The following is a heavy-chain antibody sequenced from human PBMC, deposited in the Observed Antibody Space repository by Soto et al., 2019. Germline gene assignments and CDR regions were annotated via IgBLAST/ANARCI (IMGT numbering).Heavy chain of an antibody. CDR2: IHPKGGRT. V-gene: IGHV1-2*02. CDR1: GNIFTDYY. D-gene: IGHD6-19*01. J-gene: IGHJ4*02. Sequence: QVQLVQSGAEVKKPGASVKVSCKASGNIFTDYYMHWVRQAPGQGLEWLGWIHPKGGRTHFAQKFQGRVTMTWDTSISTGYMHLSSLTSDDTALYFCGRARAPGPSGDYWGQGTQVTVSS. CDR3: GRARAPGPSGDY.